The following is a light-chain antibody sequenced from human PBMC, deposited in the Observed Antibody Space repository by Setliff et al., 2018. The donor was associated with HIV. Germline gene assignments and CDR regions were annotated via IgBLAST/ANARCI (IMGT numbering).Light chain of an antibody. J-gene: IGLJ1*01. CDR1: SSDVGSYKL. Sequence: QSVLTQPASVSGSPGQSITISCTGTSSDVGSYKLVSWYQQHPGKAPKVMIYEVTKRPSGVPNRFSGSKSANTASLTISGLQAEDEADYYCCSYAGSGTLYVFGTGTKVTVL. CDR2: EVT. V-gene: IGLV2-23*02. CDR3: CSYAGSGTLYV.